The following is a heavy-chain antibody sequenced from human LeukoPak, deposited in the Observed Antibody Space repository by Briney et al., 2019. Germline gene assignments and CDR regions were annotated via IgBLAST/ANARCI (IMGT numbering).Heavy chain of an antibody. J-gene: IGHJ4*02. D-gene: IGHD3-22*01. CDR2: ISGTGSYK. V-gene: IGHV3-21*01. Sequence: GGSLRLSCAASGFTFSSYGMNWVRQAPGKGLEWVSSISGTGSYKYYADSVKGRFTISRDNAKNSLYLQMNSLRAEDTAVYYCARDFYDTSGYYYDYWGQGTLVTVSS. CDR3: ARDFYDTSGYYYDY. CDR1: GFTFSSYG.